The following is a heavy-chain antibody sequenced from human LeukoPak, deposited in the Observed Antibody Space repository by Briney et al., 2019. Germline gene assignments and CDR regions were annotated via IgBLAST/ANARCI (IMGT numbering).Heavy chain of an antibody. V-gene: IGHV4-4*09. Sequence: PSETLSLTCTVSGGSIISNYWSWIRQPPGQGMEWIAYIHSSGYTNYNPSLKTRVTISVDTSKNQFSLKVSSVTAADTAVYYCAKRQGTTSGSYDWFDPWGQGTLVTVSS. CDR2: IHSSGYT. CDR3: AKRQGTTSGSYDWFDP. J-gene: IGHJ5*02. D-gene: IGHD1-26*01. CDR1: GGSIISNY.